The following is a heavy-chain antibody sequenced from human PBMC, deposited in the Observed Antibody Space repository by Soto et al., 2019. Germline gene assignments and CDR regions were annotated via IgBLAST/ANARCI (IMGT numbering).Heavy chain of an antibody. CDR2: IRAYNGNT. CDR1: GYTFPSYG. V-gene: IGHV1-18*04. Sequence: ASVKVSCKASGYTFPSYGISWVRQAPGQGLEWMGRIRAYNGNTNYAQKLQGRVTMTTDTATSTAYMELRSLRSDDTAVYYCARDRSSGWFYFDSWGQGTQVTVSS. D-gene: IGHD6-19*01. J-gene: IGHJ4*02. CDR3: ARDRSSGWFYFDS.